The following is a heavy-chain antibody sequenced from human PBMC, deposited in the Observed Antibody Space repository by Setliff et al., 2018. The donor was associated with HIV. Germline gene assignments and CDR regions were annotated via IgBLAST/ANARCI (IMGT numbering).Heavy chain of an antibody. V-gene: IGHV4-31*03. CDR2: VYYSGST. Sequence: SETLSLTCTVSGGSITSGGYYWSWIRQHPGKGLEWIGYVYYSGSTYYNPSLKSRVSISVDTSKNQFSLKLSSVTAADTAVYYCARGYSSSLGWFDPWGQGTLVTVSS. CDR1: GGSITSGGYY. CDR3: ARGYSSSLGWFDP. D-gene: IGHD6-6*01. J-gene: IGHJ5*02.